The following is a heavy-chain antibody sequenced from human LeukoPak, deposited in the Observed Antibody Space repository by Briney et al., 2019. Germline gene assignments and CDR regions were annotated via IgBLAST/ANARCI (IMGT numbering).Heavy chain of an antibody. Sequence: GGSLRLSCTASGFTFGDYAMSWFRQAPGQGLEWVGFIRSKAYGGTTEYAASVKGRFTISRDDSKSIAYLQMNSLKTEDTAVYYCTRDLELYYYYYMDVWGKGTTVTVSS. CDR3: TRDLELYYYYYMDV. D-gene: IGHD1-7*01. V-gene: IGHV3-49*03. CDR1: GFTFGDYA. CDR2: IRSKAYGGTT. J-gene: IGHJ6*03.